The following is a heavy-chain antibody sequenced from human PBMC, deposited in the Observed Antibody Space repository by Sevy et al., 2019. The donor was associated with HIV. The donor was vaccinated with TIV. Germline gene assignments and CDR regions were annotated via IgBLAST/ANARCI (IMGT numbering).Heavy chain of an antibody. V-gene: IGHV3-48*01. D-gene: IGHD6-13*01. J-gene: IGHJ5*02. CDR2: ISGSSTTI. CDR3: ARSLAAAENWFDP. CDR1: GFTFREYS. Sequence: GGSLRLSCVGSGFTFREYSMNWVRQAPGKGLEWVSYISGSSTTIEHADSVKGRFSISRDNADNSVFLQMNRLSFEDTAVYYCARSLAAAENWFDPWGQGTLVTVSS.